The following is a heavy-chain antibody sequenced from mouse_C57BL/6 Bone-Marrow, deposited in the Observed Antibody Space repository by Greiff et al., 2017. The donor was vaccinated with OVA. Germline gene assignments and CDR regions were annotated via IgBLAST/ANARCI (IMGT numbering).Heavy chain of an antibody. V-gene: IGHV5-9-1*02. CDR3: TRLLDAMDY. CDR1: GFTFSSYA. J-gene: IGHJ4*01. Sequence: EVNVVESGEGLVKPGGSLKLSCAASGFTFSSYAMSWVRQTPGKRLEWVAYISSGGDYIYYADTVKGRFTISRDNARNTLYLQMSSLKSEDTAMYYCTRLLDAMDYWGQGTAVTVSS. D-gene: IGHD2-1*01. CDR2: ISSGGDYI.